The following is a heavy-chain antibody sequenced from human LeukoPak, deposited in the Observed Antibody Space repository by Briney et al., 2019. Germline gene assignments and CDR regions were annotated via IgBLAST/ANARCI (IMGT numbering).Heavy chain of an antibody. CDR1: GFTFSSYA. V-gene: IGHV3-23*01. CDR3: AKDPVDSSSWTVYDY. D-gene: IGHD6-13*01. CDR2: ISGSGGST. Sequence: PGGSLRLSCAASGFTFSSYAMSWVRQAPGKGLEWVSAISGSGGSTYYADSVKGRFTISRDNSKNTLYLQMNSLRAEDTAVYYCAKDPVDSSSWTVYDYWGQGTLATVSS. J-gene: IGHJ4*02.